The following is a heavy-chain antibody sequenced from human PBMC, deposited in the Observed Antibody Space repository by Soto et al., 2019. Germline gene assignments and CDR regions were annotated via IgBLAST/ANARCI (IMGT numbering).Heavy chain of an antibody. CDR1: EYTFTSYA. V-gene: IGHV1-3*01. CDR3: ARGPGRPDGPGDY. J-gene: IGHJ4*02. CDR2: INAGNGNT. Sequence: QVQLVQSGAEVKKPGASVKVSCKASEYTFTSYAMHWVRRAPGQRIEWMGWINAGNGNTKYSQKFQGRVTITRDTSASTAYRELSSLRSEDTAVYYCARGPGRPDGPGDYWGQGTLVTVSS.